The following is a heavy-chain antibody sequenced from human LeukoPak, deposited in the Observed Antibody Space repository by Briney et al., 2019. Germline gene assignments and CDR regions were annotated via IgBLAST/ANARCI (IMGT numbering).Heavy chain of an antibody. D-gene: IGHD2-8*01. Sequence: ASVKDSCKTSGYAFTSYGISWVRQAPGRGLEWMGWISPYNGKTNYAQNFQGRVTMTTDTSTSAAYMELRTLRSGDAAVYYCARGANYPRTSGSFDYWGQGTLVTVSS. V-gene: IGHV1-18*01. J-gene: IGHJ4*02. CDR1: GYAFTSYG. CDR2: ISPYNGKT. CDR3: ARGANYPRTSGSFDY.